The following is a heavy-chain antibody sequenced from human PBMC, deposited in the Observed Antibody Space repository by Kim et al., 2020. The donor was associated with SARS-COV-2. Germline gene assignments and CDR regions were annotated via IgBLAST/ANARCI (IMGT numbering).Heavy chain of an antibody. CDR1: GFTFSSYG. V-gene: IGHV3-30*18. D-gene: IGHD4-4*01. Sequence: GGSLRLSCAASGFTFSSYGMHWVRQAPGKGLEWVAVISYDGSNKYYADSVKGRFTISRDNSKNTLYLQMNSLRAEDTAVYYCAKDGLSSNYEGWGYYYYYGMDVWGQGTTVTVSS. CDR2: ISYDGSNK. CDR3: AKDGLSSNYEGWGYYYYYGMDV. J-gene: IGHJ6*02.